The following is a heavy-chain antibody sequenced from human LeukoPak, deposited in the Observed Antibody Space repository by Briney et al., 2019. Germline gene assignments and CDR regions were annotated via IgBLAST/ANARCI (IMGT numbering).Heavy chain of an antibody. CDR1: GGSFSGYY. V-gene: IGHV4-34*01. CDR2: INHSGST. CDR3: ARSRLITYYYGSGSYLYNWFDP. D-gene: IGHD3-10*01. Sequence: KTSETLSLTCAVYGGSFSGYYWSWIRQPPGKGLEWIGEINHSGSTNYNPSLKSRVTISVDTSKNQFSLKLSSVTAADTAVYYCARSRLITYYYGSGSYLYNWFDPWGQGTLVTVSS. J-gene: IGHJ5*02.